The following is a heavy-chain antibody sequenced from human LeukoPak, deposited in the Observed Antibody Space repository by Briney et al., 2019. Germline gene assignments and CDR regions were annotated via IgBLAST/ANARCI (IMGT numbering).Heavy chain of an antibody. CDR2: IIPIFGTA. CDR3: ARVYCSSTSCREAFDI. J-gene: IGHJ3*02. D-gene: IGHD2-2*01. Sequence: ASVTVSCKASGGTFSSYAISWVRQAPGQGLEWMGGIIPIFGTANYAQKFQGRVTITTDESTSTAYMELSSLRSEDTAVYYCARVYCSSTSCREAFDIWGQGTMVTVSS. CDR1: GGTFSSYA. V-gene: IGHV1-69*05.